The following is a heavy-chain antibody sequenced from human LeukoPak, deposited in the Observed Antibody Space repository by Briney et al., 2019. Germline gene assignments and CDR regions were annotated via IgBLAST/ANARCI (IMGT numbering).Heavy chain of an antibody. V-gene: IGHV3-23*01. D-gene: IGHD6-19*01. CDR3: ARISSGWVDY. J-gene: IGHJ4*02. Sequence: GGSLRLSCAASGFTFSNYAMSWVRQLPGKGLEWVSGITGSGRSTYYADSVKGRFTTSRDSSKNTLYLQMNSLRAEDTAIYYCARISSGWVDYWGQGTLVTVSS. CDR2: ITGSGRST. CDR1: GFTFSNYA.